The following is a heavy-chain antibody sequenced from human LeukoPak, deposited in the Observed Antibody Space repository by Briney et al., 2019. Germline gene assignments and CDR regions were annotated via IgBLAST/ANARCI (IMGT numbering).Heavy chain of an antibody. J-gene: IGHJ4*02. CDR3: ARGGYDSSGYYLVY. Sequence: SETLSLTCTVSGGSISSYYWSWIRQPPGKGLEWIGYIYDSGGTNYNPSLKSRVTISLDTSKNQFSLKLRSVTAADTAVYYCARGGYDSSGYYLVYWGQGTLVTVSS. CDR2: IYDSGGT. CDR1: GGSISSYY. D-gene: IGHD3-22*01. V-gene: IGHV4-59*01.